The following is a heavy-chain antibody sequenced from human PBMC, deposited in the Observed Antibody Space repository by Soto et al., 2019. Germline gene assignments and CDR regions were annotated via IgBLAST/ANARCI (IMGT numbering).Heavy chain of an antibody. CDR1: GFTFSSYS. CDR3: ARSFLLFYSSSWPNWFDP. J-gene: IGHJ5*02. Sequence: PGGSLRLSCAASGFTFSSYSMNWVRQAPGKGLEWVSSISSSSSYIYYADSVKGRFTISRDNAKNSLYLQMNSLRAEDTAVYYCARSFLLFYSSSWPNWFDPWGQGTLVTVSS. CDR2: ISSSSSYI. V-gene: IGHV3-21*01. D-gene: IGHD6-13*01.